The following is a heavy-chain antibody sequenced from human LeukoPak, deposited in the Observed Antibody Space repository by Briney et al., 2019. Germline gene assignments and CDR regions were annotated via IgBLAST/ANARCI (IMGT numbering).Heavy chain of an antibody. V-gene: IGHV3-66*01. J-gene: IGHJ4*02. D-gene: IGHD3-9*01. Sequence: GGSLRLSCAASGFTFSYYWMHWVRQAPGKGLEWVSLIYSDGSTHYADSVRGRFTISRDQSKNTLFLQMNSLRAEDTAVYYCALAYILTGVFDYRGQGTLVTVSS. CDR2: IYSDGST. CDR3: ALAYILTGVFDY. CDR1: GFTFSYYW.